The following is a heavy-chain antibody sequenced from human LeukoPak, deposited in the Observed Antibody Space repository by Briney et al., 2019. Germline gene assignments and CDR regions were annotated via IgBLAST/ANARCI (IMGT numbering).Heavy chain of an antibody. J-gene: IGHJ4*02. CDR2: IIPIFGTA. Sequence: SVKVSCKASGGTFSSYAISWVRQAPGQGLEWMGGIIPIFGTANYAQKFQGRVTITADKSTSTAYMELSSLRSEDTAVYYCARDLNYSSRRLLGYWGQGTLVTVSS. CDR1: GGTFSSYA. V-gene: IGHV1-69*06. CDR3: ARDLNYSSRRLLGY. D-gene: IGHD6-13*01.